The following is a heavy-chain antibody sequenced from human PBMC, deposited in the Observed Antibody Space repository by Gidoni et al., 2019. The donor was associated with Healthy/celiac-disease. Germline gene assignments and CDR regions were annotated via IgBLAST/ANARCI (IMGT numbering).Heavy chain of an antibody. CDR1: GASFASNSAA. J-gene: IGHJ3*02. CDR3: ARAYLPNDQDAFDI. CDR2: TYYRSKWYN. Sequence: QVQLQQSGPGLVRPSQTLPLTCAISGASFASNSAAWKWIRHSPSRGLEWLGMTYYRSKWYNDYSVSVKNRITINPYTSKNQFSLQLNSVTPEDTAVYYCARAYLPNDQDAFDIWGQGTMVTVSS. V-gene: IGHV6-1*01. D-gene: IGHD1-1*01.